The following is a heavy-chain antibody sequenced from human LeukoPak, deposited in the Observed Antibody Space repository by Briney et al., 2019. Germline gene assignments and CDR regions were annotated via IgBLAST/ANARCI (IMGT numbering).Heavy chain of an antibody. J-gene: IGHJ3*02. CDR1: GSAFSDQY. V-gene: IGHV3-72*01. CDR3: TRGYSGRSVYAFDI. D-gene: IGHD1-26*01. Sequence: GGSLRLSCAGSGSAFSDQYMDWVRQAPGKGLQWVGRTGNKASRYSTEYAASVKGRFTISRDDSKNSLYLQMNSLKTEDTALYYCTRGYSGRSVYAFDIWGQGTMITVSS. CDR2: TGNKASRYST.